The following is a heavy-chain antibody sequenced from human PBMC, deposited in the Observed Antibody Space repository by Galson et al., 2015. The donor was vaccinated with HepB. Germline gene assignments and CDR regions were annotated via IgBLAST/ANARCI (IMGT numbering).Heavy chain of an antibody. J-gene: IGHJ2*01. CDR2: ISYDGSHQ. CDR3: ARDSGWYFDF. D-gene: IGHD3-10*01. Sequence: SLRLSCAASGFTFSPYAMHWVRQAPGKGLAWVGIISYDGSHQYYGDSVKGRFTISRDNSKNTLYLQMHSLRGTDTAVYYCARDSGWYFDFWGRGTLVTVSS. CDR1: GFTFSPYA. V-gene: IGHV3-30*03.